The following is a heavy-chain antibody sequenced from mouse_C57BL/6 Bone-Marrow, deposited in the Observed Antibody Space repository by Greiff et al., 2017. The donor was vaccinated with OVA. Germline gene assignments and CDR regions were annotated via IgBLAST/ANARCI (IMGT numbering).Heavy chain of an antibody. CDR1: GYTFTSYW. Sequence: QVQLKQPGAELVKPGASVKMSCKASGYTFTSYWITWVKQRPGQGLEWIGDIYPGSGSTNYNEKFKSKATLTVDTSSSTAYMQLSSLTSEDSAIYFCASYDGYFPPYAMDYWGQGTSVTVSS. V-gene: IGHV1-55*01. D-gene: IGHD2-3*01. CDR2: IYPGSGST. CDR3: ASYDGYFPPYAMDY. J-gene: IGHJ4*01.